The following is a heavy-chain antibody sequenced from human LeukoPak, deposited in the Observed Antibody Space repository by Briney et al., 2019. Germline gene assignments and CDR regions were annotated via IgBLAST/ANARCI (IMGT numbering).Heavy chain of an antibody. CDR3: ARAGWELLLNYYYYYMDV. Sequence: GGSLRLSCAASGFTFSDYYMSWIRQAPGKGLEWVSYISSSGSTIYYADSVKGRFTISRDNAKNSLYLQMNSLRAEDTAVYYCARAGWELLLNYYYYYMDVWGKGTTVTVSS. V-gene: IGHV3-11*04. D-gene: IGHD1-26*01. CDR1: GFTFSDYY. CDR2: ISSSGSTI. J-gene: IGHJ6*03.